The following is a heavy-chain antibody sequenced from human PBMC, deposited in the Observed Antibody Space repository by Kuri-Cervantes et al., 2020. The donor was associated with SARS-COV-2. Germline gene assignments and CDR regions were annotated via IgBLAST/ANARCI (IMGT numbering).Heavy chain of an antibody. CDR1: GFTFSNAW. V-gene: IGHV3-15*05. CDR3: AKPRGFGELLFDAFDY. D-gene: IGHD3-10*01. CDR2: IKSKTDGGTT. Sequence: GGSLRLSCAASGFTFSNAWMSWVRQAPGKGLEWVGRIKSKTDGGTTDYAAPVKGRFTISRDNAKNSLYLQMNSLRPEDTALYYCAKPRGFGELLFDAFDYWGQGTLVTVSS. J-gene: IGHJ4*02.